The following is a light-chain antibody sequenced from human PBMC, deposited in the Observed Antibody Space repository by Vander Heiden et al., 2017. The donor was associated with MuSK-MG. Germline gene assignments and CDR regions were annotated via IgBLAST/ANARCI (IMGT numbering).Light chain of an antibody. Sequence: ELVLTQCPCTLSSSQGERGTLSCRASQSVIKNYLAWYQQKPGQAPRLLIYGASSRAAGIPGMFSGSGSGTELNLCISSGDLGAFAVYYCQHYGSPPPWTFGQGTKVEIK. V-gene: IGKV3-20*01. CDR1: QSVIKNY. CDR3: QHYGSPPPWT. CDR2: GAS. J-gene: IGKJ1*01.